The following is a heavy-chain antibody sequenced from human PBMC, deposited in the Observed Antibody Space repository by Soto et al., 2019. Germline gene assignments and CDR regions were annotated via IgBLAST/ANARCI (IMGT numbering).Heavy chain of an antibody. J-gene: IGHJ4*02. CDR3: AAGGGLPRYY. Sequence: QLQLQESGSGLVKPSQTLSLTCAVSGGSISSGGYSWSWIRQPPGKGLEWIGFIYHSGSTYYNPSRKSRVTVAVVTCKNQCSQELSSVTAADTAVYYCAAGGGLPRYYWGQGTLVTV. CDR2: IYHSGST. CDR1: GGSISSGGYS. D-gene: IGHD5-12*01. V-gene: IGHV4-30-2*01.